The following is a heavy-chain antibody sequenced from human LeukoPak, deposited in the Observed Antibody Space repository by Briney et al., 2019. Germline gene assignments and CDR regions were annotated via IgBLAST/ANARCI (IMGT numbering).Heavy chain of an antibody. D-gene: IGHD3-16*01. Sequence: PGGSLKLSCAASGFTFSGSAMHWVRQASGKGLKWVGRIRSKANSYATAYAASVKGRFTISRDDSKNTAYLQMNSLKTEDTAVYYCTRAGDDYVWEDFDYWGQGTLVTVSS. J-gene: IGHJ4*02. CDR1: GFTFSGSA. CDR3: TRAGDDYVWEDFDY. V-gene: IGHV3-73*01. CDR2: IRSKANSYAT.